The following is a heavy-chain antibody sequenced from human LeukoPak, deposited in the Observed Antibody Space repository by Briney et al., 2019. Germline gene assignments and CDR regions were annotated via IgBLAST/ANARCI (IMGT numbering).Heavy chain of an antibody. Sequence: PGGSLRLSCAASGFTFSSSWMFWVRQAPGKGLEWVANINPDGSVKNYVDSVKGRFTIFRDNAKNSVFLQMNSLRAEDTAVYYCTRDRAYSTFDYWGQGTLVTVSS. D-gene: IGHD1-26*01. V-gene: IGHV3-7*01. J-gene: IGHJ4*02. CDR3: TRDRAYSTFDY. CDR2: INPDGSVK. CDR1: GFTFSSSW.